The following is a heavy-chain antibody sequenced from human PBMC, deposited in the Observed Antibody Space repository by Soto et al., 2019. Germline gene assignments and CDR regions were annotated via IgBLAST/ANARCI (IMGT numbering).Heavy chain of an antibody. D-gene: IGHD6-13*01. J-gene: IGHJ4*02. CDR1: GGSISSYY. CDR2: FYYSGST. V-gene: IGHV4-59*12. CDR3: ARGGGMAPYYFDY. Sequence: SETLSLTCTVSGGSISSYYWSWIRQPPGKGLEWIGYFYYSGSTNYNPSLKSRVTISVDTSKNQFSLKLSSVTAADTAVYYCARGGGMAPYYFDYWGQGILVTVSS.